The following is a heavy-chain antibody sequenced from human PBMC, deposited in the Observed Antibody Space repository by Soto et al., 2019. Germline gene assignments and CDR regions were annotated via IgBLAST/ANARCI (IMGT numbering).Heavy chain of an antibody. CDR1: GFTFGDYA. J-gene: IGHJ6*02. V-gene: IGHV3-49*04. CDR2: IRSKAYGGTT. D-gene: IGHD2-15*01. Sequence: LRLSCTASGFTFGDYAMSWVRQAPGKGLEWVGFIRSKAYGGTTEYAASVKGRFTISRDDSKSIAYLQMNSLKTEDTAVYYCTGDHNTRYYGMDVWGQGTTVTVSS. CDR3: TGDHNTRYYGMDV.